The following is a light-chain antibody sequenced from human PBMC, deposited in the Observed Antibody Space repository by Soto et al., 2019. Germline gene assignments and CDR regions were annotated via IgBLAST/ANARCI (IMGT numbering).Light chain of an antibody. CDR3: QQRSVWPPLN. CDR1: ETVGSN. J-gene: IGKJ4*01. V-gene: IGKV3-11*02. CDR2: DTS. Sequence: VLTQSPDTLSLSPGERAILSCRATETVGSNLAWFQQKPGQTPRLLIYDTSTRVPGIPARVRGTGYGRDFTLTISSLEPEDFAVYYCQQRSVWPPLNFGGGTEVHIK.